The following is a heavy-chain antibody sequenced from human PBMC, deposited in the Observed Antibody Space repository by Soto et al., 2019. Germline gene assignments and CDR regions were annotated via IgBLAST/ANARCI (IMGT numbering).Heavy chain of an antibody. CDR1: GYTFTGYY. V-gene: IGHV1-2*04. J-gene: IGHJ6*02. Sequence: ASVKVSCKASGYTFTGYYMHWVRQAPGQGLEWMRWINPNSGGTNYAQKFQGWVTMTRDTSISTAYMELSRLRSDDTAVYYCARGTSRQSYGSGSYFDYYYGMDVWGQGTTVTVSS. CDR2: INPNSGGT. D-gene: IGHD3-10*01. CDR3: ARGTSRQSYGSGSYFDYYYGMDV.